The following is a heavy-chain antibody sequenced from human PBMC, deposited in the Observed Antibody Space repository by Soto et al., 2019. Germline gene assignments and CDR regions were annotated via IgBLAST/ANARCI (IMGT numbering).Heavy chain of an antibody. V-gene: IGHV4-39*01. CDR3: ARQGSY. Sequence: SETLSLTCTVSGDSISSSSYYWAWIRQPPGKGLEWIGTIFYNGITYYNPSFKSRVTISVDTSKNQFSLKLSSLTAADTAVYYCARQGSYWGQGALVTVSS. CDR2: IFYNGIT. J-gene: IGHJ4*02. CDR1: GDSISSSSYY.